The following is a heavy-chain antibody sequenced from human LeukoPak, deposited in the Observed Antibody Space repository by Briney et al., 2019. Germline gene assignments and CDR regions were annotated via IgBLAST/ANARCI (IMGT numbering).Heavy chain of an antibody. D-gene: IGHD3-22*01. Sequence: PSETLSLTCTVSGASISSYYWSWIRQPPGKGLEWIGYIYYSGSTNYNPSLKSRVTISVDTSKNQFSLRLSPVTAADTAVYYCARHRYYYDSSGYYYQPWGQGTLVTVSS. CDR2: IYYSGST. J-gene: IGHJ5*02. CDR1: GASISSYY. CDR3: ARHRYYYDSSGYYYQP. V-gene: IGHV4-59*01.